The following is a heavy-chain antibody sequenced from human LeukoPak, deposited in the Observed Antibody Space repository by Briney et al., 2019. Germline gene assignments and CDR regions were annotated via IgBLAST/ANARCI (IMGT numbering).Heavy chain of an antibody. J-gene: IGHJ4*02. V-gene: IGHV4-59*01. Sequence: PSETLSLTCTVSGGSISSYYWSWIRQPPGKGLEWIGYIYYSGSTNYNPSLKSRVTISVDTSKNQFSLKLSSVTAADTAVYYCARSGRLAVAGQPFDYWGQGTLVTVSS. CDR1: GGSISSYY. CDR2: IYYSGST. CDR3: ARSGRLAVAGQPFDY. D-gene: IGHD6-19*01.